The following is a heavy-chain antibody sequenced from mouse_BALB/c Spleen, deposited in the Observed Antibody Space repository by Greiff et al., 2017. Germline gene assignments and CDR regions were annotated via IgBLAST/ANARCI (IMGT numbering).Heavy chain of an antibody. V-gene: IGHV1-7*01. CDR1: GYTFTSYW. J-gene: IGHJ2*01. CDR2: INPSTGYT. Sequence: QVQLQQSGAELAKPGASVKMSCKASGYTFTSYWMHWVKQRPGQGLEWIGYINPSTGYTEYNQKFKDKATLTADKSSSTAYMQLSSLTSEDSAVYYCASNYFDYWGQGTTLTVSS. CDR3: ASNYFDY.